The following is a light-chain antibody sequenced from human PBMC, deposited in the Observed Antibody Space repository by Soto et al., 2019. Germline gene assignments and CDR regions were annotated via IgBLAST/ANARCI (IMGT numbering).Light chain of an antibody. J-gene: IGLJ2*01. CDR1: SSNIGGGYD. Sequence: QAVVTQPPSVSGAPGQRVTISCTGSSSNIGGGYDVHWYQQLPGTAPKLLIYGNSNRPSGVPDRFSGSKSGTSASLAITGLQAEDEADYYCQSYGSSLSRVFGGGTKLTVL. CDR3: QSYGSSLSRV. V-gene: IGLV1-40*01. CDR2: GNS.